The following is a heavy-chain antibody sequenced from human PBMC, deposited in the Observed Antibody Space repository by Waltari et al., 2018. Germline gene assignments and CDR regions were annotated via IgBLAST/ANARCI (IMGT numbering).Heavy chain of an antibody. CDR1: GGSISSGDYY. J-gene: IGHJ5*02. CDR2: IYYSGST. V-gene: IGHV4-30-4*08. CDR3: ARGGGFWSGYYTGNWFDP. D-gene: IGHD3-3*01. Sequence: QVQLQESGPGLVKPSQTLSLTCTVSGGSISSGDYYWSWIRQPPGKGLEWIGYIYYSGSTYYNPSLKRRVTISVDTSKNQFSLKLSSVTAADTAVYYCARGGGFWSGYYTGNWFDPWGQGTLVTVSS.